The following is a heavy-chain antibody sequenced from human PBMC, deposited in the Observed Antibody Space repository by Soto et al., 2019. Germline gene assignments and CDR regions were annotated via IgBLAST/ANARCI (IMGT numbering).Heavy chain of an antibody. V-gene: IGHV3-15*07. CDR1: GFTFSNVW. J-gene: IGHJ4*02. D-gene: IGHD6-19*01. Sequence: EVQLVESGGGLVKPGGSLRLSCAASGFTFSNVWMNWVRQAPGKGLEWVGRIKSKTDGGTTDYAAPVKGRFTISRDDSKNTLYLKMNSLKTEYTAVYYCTPLALKDSSGWYEFSDWGQGTLVTVSS. CDR3: TPLALKDSSGWYEFSD. CDR2: IKSKTDGGTT.